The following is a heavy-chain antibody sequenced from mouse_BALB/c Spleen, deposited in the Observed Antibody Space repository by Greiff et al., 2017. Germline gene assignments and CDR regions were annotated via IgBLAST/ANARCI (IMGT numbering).Heavy chain of an antibody. CDR3: ARYLGGFAY. CDR1: GYAFTNYL. J-gene: IGHJ3*01. V-gene: IGHV1-54*01. D-gene: IGHD5-1*01. Sequence: QVQLKESGAELVRPGTSVKVSCKASGYAFTNYLIEWVKQRPGQGLEWIGVINPGSGGTNYNEKFKGKGTLTADKSSSTAYMQLSSLTSDDSAVYFCARYLGGFAYRGQGTLVTVSA. CDR2: INPGSGGT.